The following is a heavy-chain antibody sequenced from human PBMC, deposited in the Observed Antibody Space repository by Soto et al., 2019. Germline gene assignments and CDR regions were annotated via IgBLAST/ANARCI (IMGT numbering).Heavy chain of an antibody. D-gene: IGHD5-18*01. V-gene: IGHV2-26*01. CDR1: GFSLSNARMG. J-gene: IGHJ4*02. CDR2: IFSNDEK. Sequence: QVTLKESGPVLVKPTETLTLTCTVSGFSLSNARMGVSWIRQPPGKALEWLAHIFSNDEKSYSTSLKSRLTIPKDTSNSQVVLTMTNMDPVDTATYYCTRTDTYDGPYYFDYWGQGTLVTVSS. CDR3: TRTDTYDGPYYFDY.